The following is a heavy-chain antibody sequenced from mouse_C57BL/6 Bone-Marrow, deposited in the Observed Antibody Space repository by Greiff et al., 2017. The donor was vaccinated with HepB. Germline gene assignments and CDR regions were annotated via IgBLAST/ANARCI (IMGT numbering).Heavy chain of an antibody. V-gene: IGHV5-4*03. J-gene: IGHJ3*01. CDR2: ISDGGSYT. CDR1: GFTFSSYA. Sequence: EVKLMESGGGLVKPGGSLKLSCAASGFTFSSYAMSWVRQTPEKRLEWVATISDGGSYTYYPDNVKGRFTISRDNAKNNLYLQMSHLKSEDTAMYYCARWDGYYAWFAYWGQGTLVTVSA. CDR3: ARWDGYYAWFAY. D-gene: IGHD2-3*01.